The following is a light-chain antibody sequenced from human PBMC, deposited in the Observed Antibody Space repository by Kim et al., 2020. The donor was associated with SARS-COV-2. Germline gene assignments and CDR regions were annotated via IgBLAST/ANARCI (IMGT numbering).Light chain of an antibody. J-gene: IGKJ2*01. CDR2: DAS. CDR3: QQYDIPPYT. V-gene: IGKV1-33*01. CDR1: QDIRNY. Sequence: ASVGDRVTITCQESQDIRNYLNWYQQKAGKAPKLLIYDASNLETGVPSRLSGSGSGTDFTFTISSLQPEDIATYYCQQYDIPPYTFGQGTKLEI.